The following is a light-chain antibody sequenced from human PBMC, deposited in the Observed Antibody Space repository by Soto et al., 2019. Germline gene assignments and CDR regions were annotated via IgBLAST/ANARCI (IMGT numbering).Light chain of an antibody. CDR3: QSFDSSVSGSGV. Sequence: QSVLTQPPSVSGAPGQRVTISCSGSYSNIGAGYEVHWYQQVPGTAPKLLVSGHNNRPSGVPDRFFGSKSGTSASLTIIGLQAEDEADYYGQSFDSSVSGSGVFGGGTKLTVL. V-gene: IGLV1-40*01. J-gene: IGLJ3*02. CDR1: YSNIGAGYE. CDR2: GHN.